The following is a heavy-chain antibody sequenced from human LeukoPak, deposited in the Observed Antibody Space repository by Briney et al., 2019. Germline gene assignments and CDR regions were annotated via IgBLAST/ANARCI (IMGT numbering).Heavy chain of an antibody. CDR1: GGSISSYY. J-gene: IGHJ6*03. CDR3: ARLAAAGNYYYYYMDV. D-gene: IGHD6-13*01. Sequence: SETLSLTCTVSGGSISSYYWSWVRQPPGKGLEWIGEIYHSGSTNYNPSLKSRVTISVDKSKNQFSPKLSSVTAAGTAVYYCARLAAAGNYYYYYMDVWGKGTTVTVSS. V-gene: IGHV4-4*02. CDR2: IYHSGST.